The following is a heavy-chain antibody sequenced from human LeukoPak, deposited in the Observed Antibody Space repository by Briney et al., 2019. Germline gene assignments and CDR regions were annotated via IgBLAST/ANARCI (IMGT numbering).Heavy chain of an antibody. Sequence: GGSLRLSCAASGFTFSSYAMSWVRQAPGKGLEWVSLISGSGSSTYYADSVKGRFTISRDNSKNTLYLQMNSLRAEDTAVYYCAKDRYSSGRIDYWGQGTLVTVSS. CDR3: AKDRYSSGRIDY. CDR2: ISGSGSST. CDR1: GFTFSSYA. D-gene: IGHD6-19*01. J-gene: IGHJ4*02. V-gene: IGHV3-23*01.